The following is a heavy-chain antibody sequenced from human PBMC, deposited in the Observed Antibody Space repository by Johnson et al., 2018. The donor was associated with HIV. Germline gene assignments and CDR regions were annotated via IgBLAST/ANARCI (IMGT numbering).Heavy chain of an antibody. J-gene: IGHJ3*02. CDR1: GFTFSGSA. CDR3: TRSLRQWLVPGAFDI. V-gene: IGHV3-73*01. D-gene: IGHD6-19*01. CDR2: ISSKANSYAT. Sequence: VQLVESGGGVVRPEGSLRLSCAASGFTFSGSAMHWVRQASGKGLEWVGRISSKANSYATAYAASVKGRFTISRDDSKNTAYLQMNSLKTEDTAVYYCTRSLRQWLVPGAFDIWGQGTMVTVSS.